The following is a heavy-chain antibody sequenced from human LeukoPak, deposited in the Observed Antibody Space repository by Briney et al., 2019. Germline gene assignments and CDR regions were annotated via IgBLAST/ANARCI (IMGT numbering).Heavy chain of an antibody. Sequence: ASVKVSCKASGYTFTGYYMHWVRQAPGQGLEWMGWINPNSGGTNYAQKFQGRVTMTRDTSISTAYMELSRLRSDDTAVYYCARDEVGSYYYYYGMDVWGQGTTVTVSS. D-gene: IGHD1-26*01. CDR3: ARDEVGSYYYYYGMDV. CDR2: INPNSGGT. J-gene: IGHJ6*02. CDR1: GYTFTGYY. V-gene: IGHV1-2*02.